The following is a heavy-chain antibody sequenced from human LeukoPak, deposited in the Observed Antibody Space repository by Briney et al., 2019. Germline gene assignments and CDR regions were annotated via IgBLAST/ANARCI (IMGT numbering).Heavy chain of an antibody. CDR1: GFTFSNYG. Sequence: GGSLRLSCTASGFTFSNYGMHWVRQAPGKGLEWVALISYDGNNKYYADSVKGRFTISRDNSKNTLYLQMNSLRAEDTAVYYCARGFSNYARGWFDPWGQGTLVTVSS. J-gene: IGHJ5*02. CDR3: ARGFSNYARGWFDP. CDR2: ISYDGNNK. D-gene: IGHD4-11*01. V-gene: IGHV3-30*03.